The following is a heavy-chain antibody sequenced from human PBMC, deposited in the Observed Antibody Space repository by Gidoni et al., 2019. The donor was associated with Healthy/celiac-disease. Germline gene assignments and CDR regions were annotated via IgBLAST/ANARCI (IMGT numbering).Heavy chain of an antibody. CDR1: GFSVRSYS. J-gene: IGHJ4*02. CDR2: ISSRSSTI. D-gene: IGHD2-15*01. V-gene: IGHV3-48*02. Sequence: EVRMVESGGDLVQPGGSLRLSCAASGFSVRSYSMNWVRQAPGKGLEWLSYISSRSSTIYYADSVKGRFTISRDNAKTSLYLQMNSLRDEDTAVYYCARDNHYCSGVSCHAHDYWGQGTLVTVSS. CDR3: ARDNHYCSGVSCHAHDY.